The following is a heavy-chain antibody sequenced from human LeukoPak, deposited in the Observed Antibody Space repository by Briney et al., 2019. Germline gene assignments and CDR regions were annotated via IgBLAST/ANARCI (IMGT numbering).Heavy chain of an antibody. V-gene: IGHV3-23*01. CDR2: ISGSGGST. J-gene: IGHJ6*03. CDR1: GFTFSSYG. Sequence: GGSLRLSCAASGFTFSSYGMSWVRQAPGKGLEWVSAISGSGGSTYYADSVKGRFTISRDNSKNTLYLQMNSLRAEDTAVYYCAKAVVVAATRNYYYYMDVWGKGTTVTVSS. CDR3: AKAVVVAATRNYYYYMDV. D-gene: IGHD2-15*01.